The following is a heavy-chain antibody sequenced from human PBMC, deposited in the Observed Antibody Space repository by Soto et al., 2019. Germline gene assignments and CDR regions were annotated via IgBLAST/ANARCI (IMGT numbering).Heavy chain of an antibody. D-gene: IGHD2-15*01. CDR2: ITDSGDNS. CDR3: AKGSVQWCAPSGPCSPLDL. J-gene: IGHJ5*02. CDR1: GFAFSNYA. Sequence: PGWSLRLSCAATGFAFSNYAMTWVRQAPGKGLECISAITDSGDNSIYARSVRGRFTMSRDNSKTIVYLQMNSLRVGDTARYYSAKGSVQWCAPSGPCSPLDLWGQGVPVTVSS. V-gene: IGHV3-23*01.